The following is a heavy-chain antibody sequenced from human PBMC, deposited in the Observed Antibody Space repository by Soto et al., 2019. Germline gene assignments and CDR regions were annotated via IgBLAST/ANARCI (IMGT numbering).Heavy chain of an antibody. Sequence: PGGSLRLSCAASGFTFSSYAMSWVRQAPGKGLERVSAISGSGGTTHYADSVKVRFTISRDNSENTLYLQMNSLTAEDTAVYYCEKGVNYGSGRQSSGCDYWGQGPLV. J-gene: IGHJ4*02. D-gene: IGHD3-10*01. CDR3: EKGVNYGSGRQSSGCDY. V-gene: IGHV3-23*01. CDR2: ISGSGGTT. CDR1: GFTFSSYA.